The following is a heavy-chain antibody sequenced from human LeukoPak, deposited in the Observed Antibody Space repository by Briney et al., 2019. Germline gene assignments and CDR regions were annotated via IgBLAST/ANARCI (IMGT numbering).Heavy chain of an antibody. D-gene: IGHD2-15*01. J-gene: IGHJ4*02. CDR3: ARASGRLLLIDY. CDR2: IYSSGST. CDR1: GGSFNNYY. V-gene: IGHV4-4*07. Sequence: PSETLSLTCTVSGGSFNNYYWNWIRQPAGKGLEWIGRIYSSGSTDYNPSLKSRVTMSVDTSKNQFSLNLTSVTAADSAVYYCARASGRLLLIDYWGQGTLVTVSS.